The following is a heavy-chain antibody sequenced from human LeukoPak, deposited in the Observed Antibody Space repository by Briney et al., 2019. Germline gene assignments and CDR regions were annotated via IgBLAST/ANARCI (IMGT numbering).Heavy chain of an antibody. CDR3: ARKTVVGSYFDY. D-gene: IGHD4-23*01. CDR2: IKQDGSYK. J-gene: IGHJ4*02. CDR1: GFTFSSYW. V-gene: IGHV3-7*03. Sequence: GGSLRLSCAASGFTFSSYWMSWVRQAPGKGLEWVANIKQDGSYKYYVDSVKGRFTISRDDAKNSLYLQINSLRTEDTAVYYCARKTVVGSYFDYWGQGTPVTVSS.